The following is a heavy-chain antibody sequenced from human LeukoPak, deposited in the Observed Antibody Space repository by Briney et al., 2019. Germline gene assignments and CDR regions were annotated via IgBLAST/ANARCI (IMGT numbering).Heavy chain of an antibody. CDR3: ARDRQNFDY. Sequence: GGSLRLSCVASAFTFSTYWMTWVRQAPGKGLEWVANIKPDGSQKYYVDSAKGRFTISRDNARNSLYLQMNSLRAEDTAVYYCARDRQNFDYWGQGTLVTVSS. J-gene: IGHJ4*02. CDR1: AFTFSTYW. CDR2: IKPDGSQK. V-gene: IGHV3-7*04.